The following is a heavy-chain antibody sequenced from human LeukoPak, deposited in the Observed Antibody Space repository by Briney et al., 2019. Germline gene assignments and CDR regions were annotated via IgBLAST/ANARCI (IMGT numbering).Heavy chain of an antibody. CDR2: ISGSGGST. CDR3: VKAAYARLQPNPFDY. Sequence: GGSLRLSCAASGFTFSSYAMSWVRQAPGKGLEWVSAISGSGGSTYYADSVKGRFTISRDNSKNTLYLQMNSLRAEDTAVYYCVKAAYARLQPNPFDYWGQGTLVTVSS. CDR1: GFTFSSYA. D-gene: IGHD6-25*01. V-gene: IGHV3-23*01. J-gene: IGHJ4*02.